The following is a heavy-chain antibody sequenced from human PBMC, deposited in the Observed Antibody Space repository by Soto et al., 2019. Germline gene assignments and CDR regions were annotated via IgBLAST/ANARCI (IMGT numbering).Heavy chain of an antibody. Sequence: GGSLRLSCTVSGFTVSNSHMSWVRQAPEKGLEWVSLISSGGGTYYADSVKGRFTISRDSSKNTLYLEMSSLRAEDTAVYYCARDQADWGQGALVTVSS. CDR2: ISSGGGT. J-gene: IGHJ4*02. CDR3: ARDQAD. V-gene: IGHV3-66*01. CDR1: GFTVSNSH.